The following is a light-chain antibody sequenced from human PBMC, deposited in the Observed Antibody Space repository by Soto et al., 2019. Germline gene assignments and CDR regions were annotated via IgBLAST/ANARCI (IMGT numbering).Light chain of an antibody. CDR2: KAS. J-gene: IGKJ1*01. CDR3: QPYNSDSRT. Sequence: DIQMTQSPSTLSASVGDRVTITCRASQSISAWLAWYQQKPGKAPTLLIYKASSLESGVTSRFSGSGSGTEFTLTISSLQSDDFATYYCQPYNSDSRTFGQGTKVEIK. CDR1: QSISAW. V-gene: IGKV1-5*03.